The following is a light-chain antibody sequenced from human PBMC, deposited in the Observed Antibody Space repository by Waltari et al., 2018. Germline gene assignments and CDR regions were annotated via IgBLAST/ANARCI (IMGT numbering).Light chain of an antibody. CDR1: SSNIGSNY. CDR3: AAWDDSLSGPV. V-gene: IGLV1-47*01. CDR2: GNN. Sequence: QSVLAQPPSASGTPGQRVTISCSGSSSNIGSNYVYWYQQLPGTAPKLLIYGNNQRPSWFPGLVSGSKSGTSASLASSVLRSWDEADYYCAAWDDSLSGPVFGGGTKLTVL. J-gene: IGLJ2*01.